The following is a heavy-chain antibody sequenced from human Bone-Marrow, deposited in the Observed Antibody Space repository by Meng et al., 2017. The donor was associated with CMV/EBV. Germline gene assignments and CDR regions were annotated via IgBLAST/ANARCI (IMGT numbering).Heavy chain of an antibody. CDR2: INPKSGGT. CDR3: AKDSAVLEWLPETHYYGLDD. J-gene: IGHJ6*02. D-gene: IGHD3-3*01. CDR1: GYTFTGHH. Sequence: ASVKVSCKASGYTFTGHHMHWVRQAPGQGLEWMGWINPKSGGTNYAQKFQGRVTMTRDTSTSTAYMELTRLRSEDTTVYYCAKDSAVLEWLPETHYYGLDDWGQGTMVTVSS. V-gene: IGHV1-2*02.